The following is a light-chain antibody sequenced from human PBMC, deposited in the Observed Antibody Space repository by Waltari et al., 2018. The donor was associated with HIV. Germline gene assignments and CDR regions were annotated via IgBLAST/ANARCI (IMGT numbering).Light chain of an antibody. J-gene: IGKJ2*01. CDR2: GAS. CDR1: QSVNDCY. V-gene: IGKV3-20*01. Sequence: EIVLTHSPGTLSLSPGDTATLSCRASQSVNDCYFAWYQQKPGQAPRLLIYGASTRATGIPDRFSGSGSGTDFTFTISRLEPEDFAVYYCEQYGSSPYTFGQGTNLEIK. CDR3: EQYGSSPYT.